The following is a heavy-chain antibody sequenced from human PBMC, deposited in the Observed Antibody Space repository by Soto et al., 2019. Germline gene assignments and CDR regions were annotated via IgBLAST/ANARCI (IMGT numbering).Heavy chain of an antibody. Sequence: PGGSLRLSCAASGFTFSSYWMSWVRQAPGKGLEWVANIKQDGSEKYYVDSVKGRFTISRDNAKNSLYLQMNSLRAEDTAVYYCARDRINSYGDYDYWGQGTLVTVSS. D-gene: IGHD4-17*01. J-gene: IGHJ4*02. V-gene: IGHV3-7*03. CDR2: IKQDGSEK. CDR1: GFTFSSYW. CDR3: ARDRINSYGDYDY.